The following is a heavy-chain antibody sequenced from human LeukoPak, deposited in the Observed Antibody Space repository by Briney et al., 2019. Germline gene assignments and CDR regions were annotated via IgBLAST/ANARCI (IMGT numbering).Heavy chain of an antibody. Sequence: SETLSLTCTVSGGSISGSSYYWAWIRQRPGKGLEWVGSGCYSGSAYYNPSLKSRLTISVDTSKNQFSLDLRSVTAADTAVYYCARLRGAMTPVTSDFDYWGQGILVTVSS. CDR3: ARLRGAMTPVTSDFDY. J-gene: IGHJ4*02. D-gene: IGHD4-17*01. CDR1: GGSISGSSYY. V-gene: IGHV4-39*01. CDR2: GCYSGSA.